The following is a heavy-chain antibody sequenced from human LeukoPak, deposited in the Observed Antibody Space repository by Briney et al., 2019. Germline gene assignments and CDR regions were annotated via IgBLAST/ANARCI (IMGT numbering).Heavy chain of an antibody. J-gene: IGHJ4*02. D-gene: IGHD3-22*01. Sequence: PGGSLRLSRAASGFTVSSNYMSWVRQAPGKGLEWVSVIYSGGSTYYADSVKGRFTISRDNSKNTLYLQMNSLRAGDTAVYYCAKSSYYDSSGFYREYYFDYWGQGTLVPVSS. V-gene: IGHV3-53*01. CDR1: GFTVSSNY. CDR3: AKSSYYDSSGFYREYYFDY. CDR2: IYSGGST.